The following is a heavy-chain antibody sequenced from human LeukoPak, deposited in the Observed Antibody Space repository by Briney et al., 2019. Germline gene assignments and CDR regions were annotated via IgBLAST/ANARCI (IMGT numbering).Heavy chain of an antibody. Sequence: GASVTVSCKASGYTFTGYYMHWVRQAPGQGLEWMGWINPNSGGTNYEQKFQGRVTMTRDTSISTAYMELSRLRSDDTAVYYCARIKSSNKDPTSGSYFLYWGQGTRVTVSS. V-gene: IGHV1-2*02. CDR1: GYTFTGYY. D-gene: IGHD1-26*01. J-gene: IGHJ4*02. CDR3: ARIKSSNKDPTSGSYFLY. CDR2: INPNSGGT.